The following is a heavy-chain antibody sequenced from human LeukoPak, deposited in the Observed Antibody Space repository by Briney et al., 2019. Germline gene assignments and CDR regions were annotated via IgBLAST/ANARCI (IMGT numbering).Heavy chain of an antibody. J-gene: IGHJ4*02. CDR3: ARQGGGSGDDYSSY. Sequence: GASLQISCKGSGYTFTNHFIAWVRQMPGKGLEWMGVIYPGSSDTRYSPSFQGHVTISADKSISTAYLQWSSLKASDSAMYYCARQGGGSGDDYSSYWGQGTLVTVSS. CDR1: GYTFTNHF. CDR2: IYPGSSDT. V-gene: IGHV5-51*01. D-gene: IGHD5-12*01.